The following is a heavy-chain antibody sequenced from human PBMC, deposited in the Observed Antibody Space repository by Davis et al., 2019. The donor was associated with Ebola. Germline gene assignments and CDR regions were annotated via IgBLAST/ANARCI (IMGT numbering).Heavy chain of an antibody. CDR1: GYTFTSYY. CDR3: ARGGLAKITFGGVIPNWFDP. D-gene: IGHD3-16*02. Sequence: AASVKVSCKASGYTFTSYYMHWVRQAPGQGLEWMGIINPSGGSTSYAQKFQGRVTMTRDTSTSTVYMELSSLRSEDTAVYYCARGGLAKITFGGVIPNWFDPWGQGTLVTVSS. V-gene: IGHV1-46*01. CDR2: INPSGGST. J-gene: IGHJ5*02.